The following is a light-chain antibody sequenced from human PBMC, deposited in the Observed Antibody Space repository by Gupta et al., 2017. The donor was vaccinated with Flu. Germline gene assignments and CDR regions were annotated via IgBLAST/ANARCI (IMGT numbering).Light chain of an antibody. CDR3: QSADSSGTYRV. CDR2: KDS. Sequence: SHEPTPTPSGSVAPGHTGRNTRAGDALPKQYAYWYQQKPGQAPVLVIYKDSERPSGIPERFSGSSSGTTVTLTISGVQAEDEADYYCQSADSSGTYRVFGGGTKLTVL. CDR1: ALPKQY. J-gene: IGLJ3*02. V-gene: IGLV3-25*02.